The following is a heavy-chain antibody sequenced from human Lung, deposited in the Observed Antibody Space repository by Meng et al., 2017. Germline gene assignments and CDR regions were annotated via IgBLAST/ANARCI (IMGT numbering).Heavy chain of an antibody. D-gene: IGHD4-11*01. Sequence: QEQQKQGGEGLCKPSETLSLTCVVSGGSFSDYYWSWIRQPPGKGLEWIGEINHSGSTNYNPSLESRATISVDTSQNNLSLKLSSVTAADSAVYYCARGPTTMAHDFDYWGQGTLVTVSS. CDR3: ARGPTTMAHDFDY. V-gene: IGHV4-34*01. J-gene: IGHJ4*02. CDR1: GGSFSDYY. CDR2: INHSGST.